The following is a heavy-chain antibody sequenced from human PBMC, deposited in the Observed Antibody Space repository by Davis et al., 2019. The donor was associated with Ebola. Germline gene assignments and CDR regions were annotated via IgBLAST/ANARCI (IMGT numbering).Heavy chain of an antibody. Sequence: PGGSLRLSCAASGFTFSSFWMSWVRQAPGKGLEWVANIKQDGSDKYYMDSVKGRFTVSRDNAKNSLYLQMNTLRAEDTAVYYCVRRYYGSGTYYKDYWGQGTLVTVSS. J-gene: IGHJ4*02. CDR2: IKQDGSDK. CDR3: VRRYYGSGTYYKDY. CDR1: GFTFSSFW. V-gene: IGHV3-7*01. D-gene: IGHD3-10*01.